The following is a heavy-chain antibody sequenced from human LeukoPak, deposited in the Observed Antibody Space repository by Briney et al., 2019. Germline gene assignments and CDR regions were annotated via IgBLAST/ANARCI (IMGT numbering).Heavy chain of an antibody. J-gene: IGHJ4*02. Sequence: GGSLRLFCAASGFTFSSYGMHWVRQAPGKGLEGVAVIWYDGSNKYYEDSVKGRFTISRDNSKNTLYLQMNSLRAEDTAVYYCARDWGAGNSYYFDYWGQGTLVTVSS. CDR1: GFTFSSYG. V-gene: IGHV3-33*01. CDR2: IWYDGSNK. D-gene: IGHD3-10*01. CDR3: ARDWGAGNSYYFDY.